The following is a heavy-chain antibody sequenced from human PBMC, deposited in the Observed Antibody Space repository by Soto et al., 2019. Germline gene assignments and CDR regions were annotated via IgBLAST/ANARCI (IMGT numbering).Heavy chain of an antibody. V-gene: IGHV1-8*01. CDR3: ASLGVVTSDYYGMDV. J-gene: IGHJ6*02. CDR1: GYTFTSYD. D-gene: IGHD3-3*01. Sequence: ASVKVSCKASGYTFTSYDINWVRQATGQGLEWMGWMNPNSGNTGYAQKFQGRVTMTRNTSISTACMELSSLRSEDTAVYYCASLGVVTSDYYGMDVWGQGTTVTVSS. CDR2: MNPNSGNT.